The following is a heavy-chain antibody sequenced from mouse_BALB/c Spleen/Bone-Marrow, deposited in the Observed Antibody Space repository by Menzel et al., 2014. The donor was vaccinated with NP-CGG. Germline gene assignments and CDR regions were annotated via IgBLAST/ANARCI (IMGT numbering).Heavy chain of an antibody. CDR2: IRNKANGYTT. Sequence: EVKLEESGGDLVQPGGSLRLSCATSGFTFTDYYMSWVRQPPGKALEWLGFIRNKANGYTTEYSASVKGRFTISRDKSQSILYLQMNTLRAEDSATYYCARGGNDLDYWGQGTTLTVSS. D-gene: IGHD2-3*01. V-gene: IGHV7-3*02. J-gene: IGHJ2*01. CDR3: ARGGNDLDY. CDR1: GFTFTDYY.